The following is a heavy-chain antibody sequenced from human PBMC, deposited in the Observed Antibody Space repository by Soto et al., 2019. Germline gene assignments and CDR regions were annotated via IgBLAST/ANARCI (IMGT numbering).Heavy chain of an antibody. CDR1: GGSFSSYA. J-gene: IGHJ6*02. V-gene: IGHV1-69*13. D-gene: IGHD3-10*01. CDR2: IIPIFGTA. CDR3: ARGKDYYGSGRIYYYYYYGMDV. Sequence: GASVKVSCEACGGSFSSYAISWVRQAPGQGLEWMGGIIPIFGTANYAQKFQGRVTITADESTSTAYMELSSLRSEDTAVYYCARGKDYYGSGRIYYYYYYGMDVWGQGTTVTVSS.